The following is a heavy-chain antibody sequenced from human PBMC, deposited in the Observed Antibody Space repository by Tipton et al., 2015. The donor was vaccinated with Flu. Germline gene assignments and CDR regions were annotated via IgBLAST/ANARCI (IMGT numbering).Heavy chain of an antibody. CDR3: AKHLGGSSSY. J-gene: IGHJ4*02. D-gene: IGHD6-6*01. Sequence: SLRLSCAASGFTFSIYSMTWVRQAPGKGLEWVANIKQDGSEKYYVDSVKGRFTISRDNAKNSLYLQMNSLRVEDTAVYYCAKHLGGSSSYWGQGTLVTVSS. CDR1: GFTFSIYS. CDR2: IKQDGSEK. V-gene: IGHV3-7*03.